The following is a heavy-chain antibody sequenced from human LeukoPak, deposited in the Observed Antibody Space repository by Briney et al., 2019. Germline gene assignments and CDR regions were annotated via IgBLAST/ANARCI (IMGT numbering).Heavy chain of an antibody. CDR1: GFTFSSYG. J-gene: IGHJ6*02. CDR2: ISYDGSNK. V-gene: IGHV3-30*18. Sequence: GGSLRLSCAASGFTFSSYGMHWVRQAPGKRLEWVAVISYDGSNKYYADSVKGRFTISRDNSKNTLYLQMNSLRAEDTAVYYCAKVLVGDYYYGMDVWGQGTTVTASS. D-gene: IGHD1-26*01. CDR3: AKVLVGDYYYGMDV.